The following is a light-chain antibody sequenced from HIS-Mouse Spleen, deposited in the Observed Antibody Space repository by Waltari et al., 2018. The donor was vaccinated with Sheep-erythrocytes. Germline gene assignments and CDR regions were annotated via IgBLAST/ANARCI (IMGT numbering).Light chain of an antibody. CDR3: MQALQTPRT. CDR2: LGS. Sequence: DSVMTQSPLSLPVTPGEPASISCSSSQSLLHSNGYNYWDWYLQKPGQSPQLLIYLGSNRASGVPDRFSGSGSGTDFTLNISRVEAEDVGVYYCMQALQTPRTFGQGTKLEIK. J-gene: IGKJ2*01. V-gene: IGKV2-28*01. CDR1: QSLLHSNGYNY.